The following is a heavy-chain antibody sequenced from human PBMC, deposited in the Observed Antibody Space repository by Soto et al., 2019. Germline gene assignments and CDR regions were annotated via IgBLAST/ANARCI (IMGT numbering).Heavy chain of an antibody. V-gene: IGHV5-51*01. D-gene: IGHD2-21*02. CDR1: GYSFTRYW. CDR3: ARISAYCGGDCYFPSGAFDI. Sequence: PGESLKISCKGSGYSFTRYWIGWVRQMPGKGLEWMGIIYPGDSDTRYSPSFQGQVTISADKSISTAYLQWSSLKASDTAMYYCARISAYCGGDCYFPSGAFDIWGQGTMVTVSS. CDR2: IYPGDSDT. J-gene: IGHJ3*02.